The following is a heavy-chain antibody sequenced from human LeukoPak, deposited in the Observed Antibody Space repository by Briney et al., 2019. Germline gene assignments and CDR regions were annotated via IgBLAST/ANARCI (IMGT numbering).Heavy chain of an antibody. D-gene: IGHD6-13*01. Sequence: GGSLRLSCAASGFTFDDYAMHWVRQVPGKGLEWVSGISWNSDIIDYADSVKGRFTISRDNAKNSLYLQMNSLRADDTAFYYYAKDRYSSSWNFFDFWGQGTLVTVSS. CDR3: AKDRYSSSWNFFDF. J-gene: IGHJ4*02. CDR2: ISWNSDII. V-gene: IGHV3-9*01. CDR1: GFTFDDYA.